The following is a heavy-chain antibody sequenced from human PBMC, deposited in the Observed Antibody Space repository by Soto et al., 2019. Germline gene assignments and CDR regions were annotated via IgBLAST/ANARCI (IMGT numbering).Heavy chain of an antibody. CDR3: AKDGVGGLPYTWFDP. J-gene: IGHJ5*02. V-gene: IGHV3-23*01. CDR1: GFTFSSYA. Sequence: GESLKISCAASGFTFSSYAMSWVRQAPGKGLEWVSGISGSGGSTYYADSVKGRFTISRDNSKNTLYLQMNSLRAEDTAVYYCAKDGVGGLPYTWFDPWGQGTLVTVSS. D-gene: IGHD3-16*01. CDR2: ISGSGGST.